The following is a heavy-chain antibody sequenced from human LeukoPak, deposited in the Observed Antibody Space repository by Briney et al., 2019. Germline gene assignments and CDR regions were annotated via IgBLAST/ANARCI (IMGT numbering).Heavy chain of an antibody. J-gene: IGHJ6*04. D-gene: IGHD3-10*01. CDR3: ARGRKVRGVIGMDV. CDR2: INHSGST. V-gene: IGHV4-34*01. CDR1: GFTFSNAW. Sequence: PGGSLRLSCAASGFTFSNAWMSWVRQAPGKGLEWMGEINHSGSTNYNPSLKSRVTISVDTSKHQFSLKLSSVTAADTAVYYCARGRKVRGVIGMDVWGKGTTVTVSS.